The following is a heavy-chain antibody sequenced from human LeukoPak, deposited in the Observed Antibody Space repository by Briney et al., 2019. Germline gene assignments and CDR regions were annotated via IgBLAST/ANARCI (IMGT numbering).Heavy chain of an antibody. J-gene: IGHJ3*02. D-gene: IGHD3-10*01. V-gene: IGHV4-34*01. CDR1: GGSFSGYY. Sequence: SETLSLTCAVYGGSFSGYYWSWIRQPPEKGLGWIGEINHSGSTNYNPSLKSRVTISVDTSKNQFSLKLTSVTAADTAVYYCARVGLYGSGSYAAFDIWGQGTMVTVSS. CDR2: INHSGST. CDR3: ARVGLYGSGSYAAFDI.